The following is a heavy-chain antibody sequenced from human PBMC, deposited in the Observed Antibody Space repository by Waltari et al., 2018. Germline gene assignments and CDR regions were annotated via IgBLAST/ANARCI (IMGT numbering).Heavy chain of an antibody. CDR3: AKAFNGSAWDH. CDR2: ISGSGGST. Sequence: EVQLLESGGGLVQPGGSLSLSCAASGFTFSSYALSWVRQAPGKGREWVSAISGSGGSTFYADSVKGRFTISRDNSKNTLYLQMNSLRAEDTAVFYCAKAFNGSAWDHWGQGTLVTVSS. CDR1: GFTFSSYA. V-gene: IGHV3-23*01. D-gene: IGHD6-19*01. J-gene: IGHJ4*02.